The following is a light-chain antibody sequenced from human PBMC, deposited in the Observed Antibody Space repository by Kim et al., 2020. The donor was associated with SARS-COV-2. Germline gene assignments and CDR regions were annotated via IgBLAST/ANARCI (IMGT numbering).Light chain of an antibody. CDR3: QAWDSSTVV. J-gene: IGLJ2*01. CDR1: KLGDKY. CDR2: QDG. Sequence: SVSPGQTDSITCSGDKLGDKYACWYQQKPGQSPVLVIYQDGKRPSGIPERFSGSNSGNTATLTISGTQAMDEADYYCQAWDSSTVVFGGGTQLTVL. V-gene: IGLV3-1*01.